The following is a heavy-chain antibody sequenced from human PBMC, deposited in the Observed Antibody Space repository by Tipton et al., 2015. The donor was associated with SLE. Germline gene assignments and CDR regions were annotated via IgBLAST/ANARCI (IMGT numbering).Heavy chain of an antibody. J-gene: IGHJ4*02. Sequence: TLSLTCTVSGGSINSGNYYRSWIRQPPGKGLEWIGYIYYSGSTNYNPSLKSRVTMSLDTSKNQFSLKLSSVTAADTAVYYCAREIQDYGGNPLDYWGRGTLVTVSS. CDR2: IYYSGST. V-gene: IGHV4-61*01. CDR3: AREIQDYGGNPLDY. CDR1: GGSINSGNYY. D-gene: IGHD4-23*01.